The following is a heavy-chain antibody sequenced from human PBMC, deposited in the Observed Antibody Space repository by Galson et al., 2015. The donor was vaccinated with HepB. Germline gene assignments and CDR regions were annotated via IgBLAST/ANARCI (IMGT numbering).Heavy chain of an antibody. D-gene: IGHD6-13*01. V-gene: IGHV3-30-3*01. CDR3: ARGSGYGSSWYGGDAFDI. Sequence: SLRLSCAASGFTFSRYAMHWVRQAPGKGLEWVAVISYDGSNKYCPDSVKGRFTISRDKSKNTVYLQMNSLRPEDTAVYYCARGSGYGSSWYGGDAFDIWGQGTMVTVSS. CDR2: ISYDGSNK. J-gene: IGHJ3*02. CDR1: GFTFSRYA.